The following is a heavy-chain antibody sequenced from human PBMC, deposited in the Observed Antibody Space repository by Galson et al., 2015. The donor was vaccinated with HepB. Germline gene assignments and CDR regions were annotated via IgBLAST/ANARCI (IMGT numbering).Heavy chain of an antibody. V-gene: IGHV3-30*03. D-gene: IGHD1-1*01. CDR2: ISYDGSNK. CDR1: GFTSSSYG. Sequence: SLRLSCAASGFTSSSYGMHWVRQAPGKGLEWVAVISYDGSNKNYADSVKGRFTISRDNSKNTLYLQMNRLRGGDTAVYYCARVGRTTATTWGQGSRVTVSS. CDR3: ARVGRTTATT. J-gene: IGHJ4*02.